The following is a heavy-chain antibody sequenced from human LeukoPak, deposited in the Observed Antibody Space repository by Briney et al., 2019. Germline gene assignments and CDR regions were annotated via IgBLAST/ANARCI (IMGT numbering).Heavy chain of an antibody. V-gene: IGHV1-3*01. Sequence: GASVKVSCKASGYTFTSYAMHWVRQAPGQRLEWMGWINAGNGNTKYSQKFQGRVTITRDTSASTAYMELSSLRSEDTAVYYCARYYDYVWGKSFYFDYWGQGALVTVSS. CDR3: ARYYDYVWGKSFYFDY. D-gene: IGHD3-16*01. CDR1: GYTFTSYA. CDR2: INAGNGNT. J-gene: IGHJ4*02.